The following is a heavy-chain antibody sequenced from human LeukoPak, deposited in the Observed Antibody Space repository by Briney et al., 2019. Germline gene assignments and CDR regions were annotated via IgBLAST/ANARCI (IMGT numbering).Heavy chain of an antibody. D-gene: IGHD2-8*02. CDR3: AKLATLVVPLDY. Sequence: GGSLRLSCAASQFMFSTYAMSWVRQAPGKGLEWVSAISGSGGSTYYADSVKGRFTISRDNSKNTLYLQMNSLRAEDTAVYYCAKLATLVVPLDYWGQGTLVTVSS. V-gene: IGHV3-23*01. CDR2: ISGSGGST. CDR1: QFMFSTYA. J-gene: IGHJ4*02.